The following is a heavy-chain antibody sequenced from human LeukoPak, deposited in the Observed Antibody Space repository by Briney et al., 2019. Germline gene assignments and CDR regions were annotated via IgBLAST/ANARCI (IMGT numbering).Heavy chain of an antibody. D-gene: IGHD2-8*02. CDR1: GFPFTSGFTFSDYY. CDR2: ISSTSAYT. Sequence: PGGSLRLSCAASGFPFTSGFTFSDYYMSWIRQAPGKGLEWVSYISSTSAYTSYADSVKGRFTISRDNANNSLFLQMNGLRAEGTAIYYCARGGTGAFDYWGQGTLVTVSS. J-gene: IGHJ4*02. V-gene: IGHV3-11*06. CDR3: ARGGTGAFDY.